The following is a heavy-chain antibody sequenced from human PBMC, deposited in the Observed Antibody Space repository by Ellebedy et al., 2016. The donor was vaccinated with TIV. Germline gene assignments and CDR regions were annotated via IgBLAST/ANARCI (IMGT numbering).Heavy chain of an antibody. CDR2: ISYDGSNK. Sequence: GGSLRLXXAASGFTFSSYAMHWVRQAPGKGLEWVAVISYDGSNKYYADSVKGRFTISRDNSKNTLYLQMNSLRAEDTAVYYCARDRVVFVLWGQGTLVTVSS. V-gene: IGHV3-30-3*01. J-gene: IGHJ4*02. CDR1: GFTFSSYA. CDR3: ARDRVVFVL. D-gene: IGHD3-3*01.